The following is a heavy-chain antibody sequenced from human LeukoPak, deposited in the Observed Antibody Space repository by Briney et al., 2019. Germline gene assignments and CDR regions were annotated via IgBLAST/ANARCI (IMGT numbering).Heavy chain of an antibody. D-gene: IGHD3-22*01. Sequence: PSETLSLTCTVSGASISSRTYYWGWIRQPPGKGLEWIGTIYYTGTSYYNPSLKSRVTISLDRSQNQFSLNLNSVTAADTAIYYCVDLYYYDSGGYSDYWGQGTLVTVSS. CDR2: IYYTGTS. J-gene: IGHJ4*02. V-gene: IGHV4-39*07. CDR3: VDLYYYDSGGYSDY. CDR1: GASISSRTYY.